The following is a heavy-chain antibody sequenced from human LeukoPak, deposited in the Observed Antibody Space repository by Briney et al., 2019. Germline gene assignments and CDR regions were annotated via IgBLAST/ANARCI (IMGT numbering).Heavy chain of an antibody. J-gene: IGHJ4*02. CDR2: IYYSGST. CDR3: ARTPCTSCRGQDY. D-gene: IGHD2-2*01. Sequence: PSETLSLTCTVSGGSISSSSYYWGWIRQPPGKGLEWIGSIYYSGSTYYNPSLKSRVTISVDTSKNQFSLKLSSVTAADTAVYYCARTPCTSCRGQDYWGQGTLVTVSS. CDR1: GGSISSSSYY. V-gene: IGHV4-39*07.